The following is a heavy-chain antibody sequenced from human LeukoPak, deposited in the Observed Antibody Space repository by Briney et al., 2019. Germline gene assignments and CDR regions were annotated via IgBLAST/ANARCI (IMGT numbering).Heavy chain of an antibody. V-gene: IGHV4-59*01. Sequence: SETLSLACTVSGGSISSYYWSWIRLPPGKGLEWIGYIYYTGATYYNPSLKSRVTISLDTSKNQFSLKLSSVTAADAAVYYCARAGYSYGTGYYFDYWGQGALVTVSS. CDR3: ARAGYSYGTGYYFDY. CDR2: IYYTGAT. CDR1: GGSISSYY. D-gene: IGHD5-18*01. J-gene: IGHJ4*02.